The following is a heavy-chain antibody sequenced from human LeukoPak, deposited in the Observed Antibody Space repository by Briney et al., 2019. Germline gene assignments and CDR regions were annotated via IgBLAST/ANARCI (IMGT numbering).Heavy chain of an antibody. CDR3: VVVVKPPGSDGFDV. CDR1: GITLSNYG. Sequence: GGSLRLSCAVSGITLSNYGMSWVRQAPGDGLVWVSLINADVSTTTYAGSVKGRFSISRDNARNTVSLQMSSLTIEDTAVYYCVVVVKPPGSDGFDVWGQGTMITVHS. D-gene: IGHD1-14*01. V-gene: IGHV3-74*03. CDR2: INADVSTT. J-gene: IGHJ3*01.